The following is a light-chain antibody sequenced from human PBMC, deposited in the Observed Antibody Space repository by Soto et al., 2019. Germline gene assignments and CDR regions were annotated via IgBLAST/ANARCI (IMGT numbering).Light chain of an antibody. J-gene: IGLJ1*01. Sequence: QSALTQPPSASGSPGQSVTISCSGTSSDIGDHNLVSWHQQHPGKAPKLLIWGVTNRPSGVPHRFSGSKSGNTASLTVSGLQAEDEADYYCSSYAGSDNYVFGTGTKLTVL. CDR2: GVT. CDR1: SSDIGDHNL. CDR3: SSYAGSDNYV. V-gene: IGLV2-8*01.